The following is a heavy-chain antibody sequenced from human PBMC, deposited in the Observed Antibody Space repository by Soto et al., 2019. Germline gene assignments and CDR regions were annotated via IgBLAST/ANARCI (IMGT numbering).Heavy chain of an antibody. V-gene: IGHV3-15*01. J-gene: IGHJ1*01. CDR2: IKSKTDGGTT. D-gene: IGHD3-22*01. CDR3: TTAGVSYYDSSGYEAQH. Sequence: GGSLRLSCAASGFTFSNAWMSWVRQAPGKGLEWVGRIKSKTDGGTTDYAAPVKGRFTISRDDSKNTLYVQMNSLKTEDTAVYYCTTAGVSYYDSSGYEAQHWGQGTLVTVSS. CDR1: GFTFSNAW.